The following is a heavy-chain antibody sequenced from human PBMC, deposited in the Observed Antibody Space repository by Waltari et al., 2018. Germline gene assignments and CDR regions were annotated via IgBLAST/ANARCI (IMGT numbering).Heavy chain of an antibody. CDR1: GGSLSSYY. Sequence: QLQLQQWGAGVLQPSETLSLTCAVYGGSLSSYYWGWIRQPPGEGLEWVGEINNAGYTNSHPSLRSRVTLVVDTSKSQFSLKLNSVTAADTAVYYCVRLEDCTGPGGNCYSGDSFAMDVWGQGTTVTVSS. J-gene: IGHJ6*02. CDR3: VRLEDCTGPGGNCYSGDSFAMDV. D-gene: IGHD2-8*02. CDR2: INNAGYT. V-gene: IGHV4-34*02.